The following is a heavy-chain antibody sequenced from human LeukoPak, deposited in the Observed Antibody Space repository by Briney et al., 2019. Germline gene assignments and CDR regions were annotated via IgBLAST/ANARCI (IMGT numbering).Heavy chain of an antibody. CDR2: ISGSGGST. J-gene: IGHJ4*02. Sequence: GGSLRLSCAASEFTFGSYAMSWVRQAPGKGLEWVSAISGSGGSTYYADSVKGRFTISRDNSKNTLYLQMNSLRAEDTAVYYCAKASVVVPAALYDYWGQGTLVTVSS. CDR1: EFTFGSYA. D-gene: IGHD2-2*01. CDR3: AKASVVVPAALYDY. V-gene: IGHV3-23*01.